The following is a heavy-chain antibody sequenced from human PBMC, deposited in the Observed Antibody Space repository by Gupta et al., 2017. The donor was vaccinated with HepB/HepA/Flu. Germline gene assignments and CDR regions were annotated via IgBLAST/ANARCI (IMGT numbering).Heavy chain of an antibody. Sequence: QVQLQPSGPGLVKPSQTLSLSCAISGDSISSTSATWNWIRQSPSRGLEWLGRTYHRSKWYHDYALSVKSRITINPDTSKNQVSLHLDSVSHEDTAVYFCTREDELEWFGPWGQGTLVTVSS. CDR2: TYHRSKWYH. CDR1: GDSISSTSAT. J-gene: IGHJ5*02. V-gene: IGHV6-1*01. CDR3: TREDELEWFGP. D-gene: IGHD1-7*01.